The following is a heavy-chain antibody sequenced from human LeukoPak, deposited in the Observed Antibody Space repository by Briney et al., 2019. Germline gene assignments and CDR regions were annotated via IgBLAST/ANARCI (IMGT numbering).Heavy chain of an antibody. D-gene: IGHD3-3*01. CDR1: GGSFSGYY. CDR3: AGFWSGYPNYYYYMDV. J-gene: IGHJ6*03. Sequence: SETLSLTCAVYGGSFSGYYWRWIRQPPGKGLEWIGEINHSGRTNYNPSLKSRVTISVDTSKNQFSLKLSSVTAADTAVYYCAGFWSGYPNYYYYMDVWGKGTTVTVSS. V-gene: IGHV4-34*01. CDR2: INHSGRT.